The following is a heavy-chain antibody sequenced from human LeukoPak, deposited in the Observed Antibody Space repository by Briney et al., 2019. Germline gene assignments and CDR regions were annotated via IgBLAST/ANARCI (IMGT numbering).Heavy chain of an antibody. CDR2: IYFSGSI. J-gene: IGHJ4*02. CDR1: GGSISNYY. D-gene: IGHD2-2*01. Sequence: SETLSLTCTVSGGSISNYYWSWIRQPAGKGLEWIGRIYFSGSINYSPSLKSRVTIPVDKSRNQFSLKLSSVTAADTAVYYCARVGLYCSSTSCHGENYFDYWGQGTLVTVSS. CDR3: ARVGLYCSSTSCHGENYFDY. V-gene: IGHV4-4*07.